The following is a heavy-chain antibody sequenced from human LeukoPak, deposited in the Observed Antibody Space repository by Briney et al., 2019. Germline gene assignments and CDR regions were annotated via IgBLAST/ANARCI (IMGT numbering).Heavy chain of an antibody. CDR3: ARSHDYGDYGGYFDY. J-gene: IGHJ4*02. D-gene: IGHD4-17*01. V-gene: IGHV1-18*01. Sequence: ASVKVSCKASGYTFTSYGISWVRQAPGQGLEWMGWISAYNGNTNYAQKLQGRVTMTTDTSTSTAYMELRSLRSDDTAVYYCARSHDYGDYGGYFDYWGQGTLVTVSS. CDR1: GYTFTSYG. CDR2: ISAYNGNT.